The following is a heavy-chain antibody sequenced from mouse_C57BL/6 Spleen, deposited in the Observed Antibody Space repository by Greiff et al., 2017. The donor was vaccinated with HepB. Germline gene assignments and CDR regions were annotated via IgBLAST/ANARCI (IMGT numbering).Heavy chain of an antibody. CDR3: ARSIYDGYFDY. CDR2: ISNGGGST. D-gene: IGHD2-3*01. J-gene: IGHJ2*01. Sequence: DVQLQESGGGLVQPGGSLKLSCAASGFTFSDYYMYWVRQTPEKRLEWVAYISNGGGSTYYPDTVKGRFTISRDNAKNTLYLQMSRLKSEDTAMYYCARSIYDGYFDYWGQGTTLTVSS. V-gene: IGHV5-12*01. CDR1: GFTFSDYY.